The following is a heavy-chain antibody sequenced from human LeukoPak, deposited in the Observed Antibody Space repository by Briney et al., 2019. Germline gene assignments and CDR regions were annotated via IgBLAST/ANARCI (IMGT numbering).Heavy chain of an antibody. V-gene: IGHV3-30*02. J-gene: IGHJ3*02. CDR3: AKNRIGQSYADAFEI. CDR1: GFTFSNYD. D-gene: IGHD2/OR15-2a*01. CDR2: IRFDGSDK. Sequence: GGSLRLSCAASGFTFSNYDMHWVRQAPGKGLEWVAFIRFDGSDKYYVDSVKGRFTTSRDNSRNILYLQINSLTAEDTAVYYCAKNRIGQSYADAFEIWGQGTMVRVSS.